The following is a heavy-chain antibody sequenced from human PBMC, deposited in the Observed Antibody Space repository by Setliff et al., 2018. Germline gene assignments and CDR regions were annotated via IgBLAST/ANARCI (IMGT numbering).Heavy chain of an antibody. CDR1: GFVFSTYG. V-gene: IGHV3-30*02. Sequence: GGSLRLSCEASGFVFSTYGMHWVRQAPGKGLEWLTFIRYDGSYKYYADSVKGRFTISRDNSKNTLYLQMNSLTAEDTAVYHCAKDPYYSEIYYFDYWGQGTLVTVSS. J-gene: IGHJ4*02. D-gene: IGHD3-10*01. CDR2: IRYDGSYK. CDR3: AKDPYYSEIYYFDY.